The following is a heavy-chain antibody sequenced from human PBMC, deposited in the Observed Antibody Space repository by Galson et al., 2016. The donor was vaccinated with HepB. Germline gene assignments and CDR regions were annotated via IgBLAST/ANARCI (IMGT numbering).Heavy chain of an antibody. CDR3: ARGPVQLWSLDY. CDR2: IGAYNGKT. CDR1: GYNYATYG. V-gene: IGHV1-18*01. D-gene: IGHD5-18*01. Sequence: SVKVSCKASGYNYATYGIHWLRQAPGQGFEWMGWIGAYNGKTHYAQRFQGRVTMTTDTSTTTAYMELRSLRSDDTAVFYCARGPVQLWSLDYWGQGTLVTVSS. J-gene: IGHJ4*02.